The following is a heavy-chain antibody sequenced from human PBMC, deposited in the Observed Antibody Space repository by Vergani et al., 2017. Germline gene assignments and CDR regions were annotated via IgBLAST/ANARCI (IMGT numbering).Heavy chain of an antibody. CDR1: GGSISSSSYY. D-gene: IGHD2-21*02. V-gene: IGHV4-39*07. Sequence: QLQLQESGPGLVKPSETLSLTCTVSGGSISSSSYYWGWIRQPPGKGLEWIGSIYYSGSTYYNPSLKSRVTISVDTSKNQFSLKLSSVTAVDTAVYYCARNVVVTAMYFDYWGQGTLVTVSS. CDR3: ARNVVVTAMYFDY. CDR2: IYYSGST. J-gene: IGHJ4*02.